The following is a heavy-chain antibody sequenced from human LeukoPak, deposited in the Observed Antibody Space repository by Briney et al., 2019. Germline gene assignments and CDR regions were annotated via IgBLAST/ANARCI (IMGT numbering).Heavy chain of an antibody. J-gene: IGHJ4*02. D-gene: IGHD6-19*01. V-gene: IGHV4-4*07. CDR3: ARGLIAVAGGFDY. CDR1: GGSISSYY. Sequence: SETLSVTCTVFGGSISSYYWSWIRQPAGRGLEWIGRIYTSGSTNYNPSLKSRVTISVDKSKNQFSLKLSSVTAADTAVYYCARGLIAVAGGFDYWGQGTLVTVSS. CDR2: IYTSGST.